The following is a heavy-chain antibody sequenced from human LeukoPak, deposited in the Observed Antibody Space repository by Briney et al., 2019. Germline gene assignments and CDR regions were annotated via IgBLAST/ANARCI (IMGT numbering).Heavy chain of an antibody. D-gene: IGHD6-13*01. CDR1: GYTFTGYY. Sequence: GASVKVSCKASGYTFTGYYMHWVRQAPGQGLEWMGWINPNSGGTNYAQKFQGRVTMTRDTSISTAYMELSSLRSEDTAVYYCARYSSSWTTPLDYYYYMDVWGKGTTVTVSS. CDR2: INPNSGGT. V-gene: IGHV1-2*02. J-gene: IGHJ6*03. CDR3: ARYSSSWTTPLDYYYYMDV.